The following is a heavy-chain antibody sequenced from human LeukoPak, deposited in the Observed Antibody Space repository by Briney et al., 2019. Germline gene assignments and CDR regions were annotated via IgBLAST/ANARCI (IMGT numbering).Heavy chain of an antibody. CDR1: GFTFSSYD. V-gene: IGHV3-13*01. CDR2: IGTAGDT. Sequence: GGSLRLSCAASGFTFSSYDMHWVRQATGKGPEWVSAIGTAGDTYYPGSVKGRFTISRENAKNSLYLQMNSLRAGDTAVYYCARGPNWNDVYYGMDVWGQGTTVTVSS. D-gene: IGHD1-1*01. J-gene: IGHJ6*02. CDR3: ARGPNWNDVYYGMDV.